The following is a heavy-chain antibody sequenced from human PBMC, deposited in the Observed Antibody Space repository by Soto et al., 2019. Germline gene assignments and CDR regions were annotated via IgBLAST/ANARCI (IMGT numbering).Heavy chain of an antibody. J-gene: IGHJ4*02. D-gene: IGHD3-22*01. Sequence: QVQLVQSGAEVKKPGASVKVSCKASGYTFTSYGISWVRQAPGQGLEWMGWISAYNGNTNYAQKLQGRVTMTTDTSTSTACMELRSLSSDDTAVYYCAIDRRSYYDSSGSYFDYWGQGTLVTVSS. CDR2: ISAYNGNT. V-gene: IGHV1-18*01. CDR1: GYTFTSYG. CDR3: AIDRRSYYDSSGSYFDY.